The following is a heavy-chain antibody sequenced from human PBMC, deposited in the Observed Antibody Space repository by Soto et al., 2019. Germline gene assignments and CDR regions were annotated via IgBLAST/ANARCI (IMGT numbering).Heavy chain of an antibody. J-gene: IGHJ4*02. Sequence: EVQLVESGGGLVQPGGSLRLSCAASGFTFSSYWMSWVRQAPGKGLEWVANIKQDGSEKYYVDSVKGRFTISRDNANNSLYLQMNSLRAEDTAVYYCARGRSVLRYFDWLFSYWGQGTLVTVSS. V-gene: IGHV3-7*04. CDR2: IKQDGSEK. D-gene: IGHD3-9*01. CDR3: ARGRSVLRYFDWLFSY. CDR1: GFTFSSYW.